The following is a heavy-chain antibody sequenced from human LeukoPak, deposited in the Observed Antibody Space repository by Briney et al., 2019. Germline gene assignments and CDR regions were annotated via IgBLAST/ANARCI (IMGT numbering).Heavy chain of an antibody. CDR2: IHYSGST. D-gene: IGHD3-16*01. V-gene: IGHV4-30-4*01. CDR3: ARAPRRGLAATYGFDY. J-gene: IGHJ4*02. Sequence: SETLSLTCTVSGGSINSGDYFWSWIRQPPGKGLEWIGHIHYSGSTYYNPPLESRVTISVDMSKNQFSLKLSSVTAADTAMYYCARAPRRGLAATYGFDYWGQGTLVTVSS. CDR1: GGSINSGDYF.